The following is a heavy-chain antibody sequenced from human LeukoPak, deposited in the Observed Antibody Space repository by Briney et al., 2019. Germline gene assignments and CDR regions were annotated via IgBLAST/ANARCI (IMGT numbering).Heavy chain of an antibody. Sequence: GGSLRLSCVASGFTFSTYWMSWVRQAPGKGLEWVANIKENGNEKYYVDSVKGRFTISRDNAKNSLYLQMNSLRAEDTAVYYCARVSPPMQLWAFDCWGQGTLVTVSS. D-gene: IGHD5-18*01. J-gene: IGHJ4*02. CDR2: IKENGNEK. V-gene: IGHV3-7*03. CDR1: GFTFSTYW. CDR3: ARVSPPMQLWAFDC.